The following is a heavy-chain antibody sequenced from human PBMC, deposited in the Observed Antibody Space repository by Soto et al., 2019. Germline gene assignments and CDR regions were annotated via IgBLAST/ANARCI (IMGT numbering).Heavy chain of an antibody. Sequence: SETLSLTCAVSGGSISSSNWWSWVRQPPGKGLEWIGEIYHSGSTNYNPSLKSRVTISVDKSKNQFSLKLSSVTAADTAVYYCARDHYDRSGSYGMDVWGQGTTVTVSS. D-gene: IGHD3-22*01. CDR2: IYHSGST. J-gene: IGHJ6*02. CDR1: GGSISSSNW. V-gene: IGHV4-4*02. CDR3: ARDHYDRSGSYGMDV.